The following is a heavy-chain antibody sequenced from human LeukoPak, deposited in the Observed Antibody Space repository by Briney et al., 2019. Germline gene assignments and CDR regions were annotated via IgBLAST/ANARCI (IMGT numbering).Heavy chain of an antibody. Sequence: GGSLRLSCAASGFTVSSNYMSWVRQAPGKGLEWVSVIYSDGRTYHADSVKGRFTISRDNSKNTLYLQMNSLRAEDTAVYYCATESSLGTYYVDYWGQGTLVTVSS. V-gene: IGHV3-53*01. J-gene: IGHJ4*02. CDR3: ATESSLGTYYVDY. D-gene: IGHD3-16*01. CDR2: IYSDGRT. CDR1: GFTVSSNY.